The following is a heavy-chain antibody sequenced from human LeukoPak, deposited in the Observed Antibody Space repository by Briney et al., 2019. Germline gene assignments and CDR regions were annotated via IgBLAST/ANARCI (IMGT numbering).Heavy chain of an antibody. Sequence: SETLSLTCTVSGASISTYYWCWIRQPAGEGLEWIGRIYTSGSTDYNPSLKSRVTVSVDKSQNQLSLKLSSVTAADTAVYYCAREVVPGVSSTARFDPWGQGTLVTVSS. CDR3: AREVVPGVSSTARFDP. J-gene: IGHJ5*02. CDR2: IYTSGST. V-gene: IGHV4-4*07. CDR1: GASISTYY. D-gene: IGHD2-2*01.